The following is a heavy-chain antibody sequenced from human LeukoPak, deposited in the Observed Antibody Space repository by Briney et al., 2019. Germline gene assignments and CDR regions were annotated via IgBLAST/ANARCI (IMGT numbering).Heavy chain of an antibody. J-gene: IGHJ5*02. CDR2: IIPIFGTA. CDR1: GGTFSSYA. CDR3: ARDYPIVVVPAARAGNWFDP. Sequence: AASVKVSCKASGGTFSSYAISWVQQAPGQGLEWMGGIIPIFGTANYAQKFQGRVTITADESTSTAYMELSSLRSEDTAVYYCARDYPIVVVPAARAGNWFDPWGQGTLVTVSS. V-gene: IGHV1-69*01. D-gene: IGHD2-2*01.